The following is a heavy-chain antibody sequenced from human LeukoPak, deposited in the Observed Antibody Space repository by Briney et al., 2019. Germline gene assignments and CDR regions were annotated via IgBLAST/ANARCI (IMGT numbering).Heavy chain of an antibody. D-gene: IGHD1-26*01. CDR1: GGSISSYY. V-gene: IGHV4-59*08. CDR2: VYYSGGT. Sequence: PSETLSLTCIVSGGSISSYYWSWIRPPPGRGLEWSGCVYYSGGTSYNPSLKSRVTISVDTSKNQFSLKLSAVTAADTAGYYCARRNRYNGSLDIWGQGTMVTVSS. J-gene: IGHJ3*02. CDR3: ARRNRYNGSLDI.